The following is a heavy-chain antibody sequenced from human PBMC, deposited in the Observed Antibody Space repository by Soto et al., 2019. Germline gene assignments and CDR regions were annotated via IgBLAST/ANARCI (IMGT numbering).Heavy chain of an antibody. V-gene: IGHV3-21*06. CDR1: GFVFTRYS. J-gene: IGHJ4*02. CDR2: ISSTTNYI. CDR3: ARESEDLTSNFDY. Sequence: GGSLRLSCAASGFVFTRYSMNWVRQAPGKGLEWVSSISSTTNYIYYGDSMKGRFTISRDNAKNSLYLEMNSLRAEDTAVYYCARESEDLTSNFDYWGQGTLVTVSS.